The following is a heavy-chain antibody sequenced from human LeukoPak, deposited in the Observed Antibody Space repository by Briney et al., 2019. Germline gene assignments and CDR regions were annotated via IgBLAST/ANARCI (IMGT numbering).Heavy chain of an antibody. D-gene: IGHD6-13*01. Sequence: GGSLRLSCAASGFTFSTFDMSWVRQAPGVGLEWVSAIIARDGSTYYADSVKGRFTISRDNSKNTLYLQMNSLRAEDTAVYYCAKGYSSNYYYYYMDVWGKGTTVTVSS. CDR2: IIARDGST. J-gene: IGHJ6*03. CDR3: AKGYSSNYYYYYMDV. V-gene: IGHV3-23*01. CDR1: GFTFSTFD.